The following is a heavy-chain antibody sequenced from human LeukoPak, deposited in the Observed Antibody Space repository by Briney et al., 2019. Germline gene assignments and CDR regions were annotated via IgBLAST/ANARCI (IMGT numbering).Heavy chain of an antibody. J-gene: IGHJ6*02. CDR2: IYSGGST. V-gene: IGHV3-53*04. CDR1: GFTVSSNY. CDR3: AREKVVVVPAAIIHYGMDV. D-gene: IGHD2-2*02. Sequence: GGSLRLSCAASGFTVSSNYMSWVRQAPGKGLEWVSVIYSGGSTYYADSVKGRFTISRHNSKNTLYLQMNSLRAEDTAVYYCAREKVVVVPAAIIHYGMDVWDQGTTVTVSS.